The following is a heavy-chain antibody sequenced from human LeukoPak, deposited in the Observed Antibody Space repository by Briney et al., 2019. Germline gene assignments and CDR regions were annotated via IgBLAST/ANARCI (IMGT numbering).Heavy chain of an antibody. J-gene: IGHJ4*02. V-gene: IGHV3-30*04. CDR2: ISYDGRNK. Sequence: PGRSLRLSCAASGFTFSSHAMHWVRQAPGKGPEWVAVISYDGRNKYYADSAKGRFTISRDNSENTVSLQINSLRAEDTAVYYCAKGSISAADSKGYYFDDWGQGTLVTVSS. D-gene: IGHD6-13*01. CDR1: GFTFSSHA. CDR3: AKGSISAADSKGYYFDD.